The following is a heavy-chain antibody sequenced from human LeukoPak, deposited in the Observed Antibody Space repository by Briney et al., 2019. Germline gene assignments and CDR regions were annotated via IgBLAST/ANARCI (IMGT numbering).Heavy chain of an antibody. CDR3: AKWRSGYPNYYFDY. CDR1: GFTFSSYA. V-gene: IGHV3-23*01. Sequence: GGSLRLSCAASGFTFSSYAMSWVRQASGKGLEWVSGLSYSGGSTYYADSVKGRFTISRDNSKNTLYLQMNSLRAEDTAVYYCAKWRSGYPNYYFDYWGQGTLVTVSS. CDR2: LSYSGGST. J-gene: IGHJ4*02. D-gene: IGHD3-22*01.